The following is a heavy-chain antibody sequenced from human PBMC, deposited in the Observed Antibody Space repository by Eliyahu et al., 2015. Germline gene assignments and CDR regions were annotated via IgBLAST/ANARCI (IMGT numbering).Heavy chain of an antibody. CDR3: AHRSHYGDYRY. D-gene: IGHD4-17*01. J-gene: IGHJ4*02. V-gene: IGHV2-5*02. Sequence: QITLKESGPTLVKPTQTLTLTCTFSGXSLSTSGXGVGWIRQPPGKALEWXALIYWDDDKRYSPSLKSRLTITKDTSKNQVVLTMTNMDPVDTATYYCAHRSHYGDYRYWGQGTLVTVSS. CDR1: GXSLSTSGXG. CDR2: IYWDDDK.